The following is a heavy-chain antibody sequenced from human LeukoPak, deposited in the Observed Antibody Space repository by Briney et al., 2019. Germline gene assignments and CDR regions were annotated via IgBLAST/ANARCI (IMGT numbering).Heavy chain of an antibody. J-gene: IGHJ4*02. CDR2: ITWNGGST. V-gene: IGHV3-20*04. CDR1: GFSIDDYG. Sequence: PGGSLRLSCAASGFSIDDYGICWVRIAPGEGLGLVSGITWNGGSTGYADSVKGRFTISSDNARNSLYLQMNSLRAEDTALYYCARAPPGYCSGGSCYEDYWGQGTLVTVSS. D-gene: IGHD2-15*01. CDR3: ARAPPGYCSGGSCYEDY.